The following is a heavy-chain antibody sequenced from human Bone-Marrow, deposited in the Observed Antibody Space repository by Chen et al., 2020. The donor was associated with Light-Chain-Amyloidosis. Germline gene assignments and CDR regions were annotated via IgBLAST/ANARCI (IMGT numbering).Heavy chain of an antibody. V-gene: IGHV4-59*08. D-gene: IGHD5-12*01. CDR2: IYSSGNS. CDR1: GGSISIYY. CDR3: ARRGDGYNFDY. J-gene: IGHJ4*02. Sequence: QVQLQESGPGLVKPSETLSLTCSVSGGSISIYYWSWIQQPPGKGLEWIGYIYSSGNSNYNPSLKSRVTISIDTSKNQFSLKLSSVTAADTAVYYCARRGDGYNFDYWGQGTLVTVSS.